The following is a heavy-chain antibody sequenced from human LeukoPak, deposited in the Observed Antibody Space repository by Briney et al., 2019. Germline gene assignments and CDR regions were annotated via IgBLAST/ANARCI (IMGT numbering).Heavy chain of an antibody. CDR3: ARDPYSSSFFDY. Sequence: SETLSLTCNVSGGSISSHYWGWIRQPPGKGLEWIGYIYYSGNTNYNPSLKSRVTISVDTSKNQFSLKLSSVTAADTAVYYCARDPYSSSFFDYWGQGTLVTVSS. D-gene: IGHD6-13*01. CDR2: IYYSGNT. CDR1: GGSISSHY. V-gene: IGHV4-59*11. J-gene: IGHJ4*02.